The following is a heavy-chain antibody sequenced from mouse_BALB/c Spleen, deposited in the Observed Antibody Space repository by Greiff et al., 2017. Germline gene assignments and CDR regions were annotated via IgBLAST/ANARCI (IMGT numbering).Heavy chain of an antibody. CDR2: ISSGGGST. V-gene: IGHV5-12-1*01. J-gene: IGHJ2*01. CDR1: GFAFSSYD. D-gene: IGHD2-3*01. CDR3: ARLIYDGYFGNY. Sequence: DVMLVESGGGLVKPGGSLKLSCAASGFAFSSYDMSWVRQTPEKRLEWVAYISSGGGSTYYPDTVKGRFTISRDNAKNTLYLQMSSLKSEDTAMYYCARLIYDGYFGNYWGQGTTLTVSS.